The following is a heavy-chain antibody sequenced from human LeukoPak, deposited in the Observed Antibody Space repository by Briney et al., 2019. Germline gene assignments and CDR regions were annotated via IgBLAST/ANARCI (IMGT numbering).Heavy chain of an antibody. V-gene: IGHV4-34*01. CDR3: ARLVRGVIITRGHDY. D-gene: IGHD3-10*01. Sequence: SETLSLTCAVYGGSFSGYYWSWIRQPPGKGPEWIGEINHSGSTNYNPSLKSRVTTSVDTSKNQFSLKLSSVTAADTAVYYCARLVRGVIITRGHDYWGQGTLVTVSS. J-gene: IGHJ4*02. CDR1: GGSFSGYY. CDR2: INHSGST.